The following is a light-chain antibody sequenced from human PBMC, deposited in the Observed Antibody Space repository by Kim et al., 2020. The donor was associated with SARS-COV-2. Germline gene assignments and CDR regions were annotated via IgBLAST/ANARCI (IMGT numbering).Light chain of an antibody. CDR2: GNN. J-gene: IGLJ3*02. V-gene: IGLV1-40*01. CDR1: SSNIGAGHD. CDR3: QSYDSSLTGSV. Sequence: QSVLTQPPSVSGAPGQRVTISCTGSSSNIGAGHDVHWYQQLPGTAPKVLIYGNNNRPSGVPDRFSGSKSGTSASLAITGLQAEDEADYYCQSYDSSLTGSVFGGGTKLTVL.